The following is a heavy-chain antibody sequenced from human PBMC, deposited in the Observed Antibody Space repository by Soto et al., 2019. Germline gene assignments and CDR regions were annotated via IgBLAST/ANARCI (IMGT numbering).Heavy chain of an antibody. D-gene: IGHD6-19*01. J-gene: IGHJ6*02. CDR2: IYPGDSDT. Sequence: GESLKISCKASGYSFSSYWIGWVRQMPGKGLEWMGIIYPGDSDTKYSPSVQGQVTISADRSISTAYLQWTSLKASDTAMYYCARSKRGAYSIGWYSLSGYYNYGIDVWGQGTKVTVSS. V-gene: IGHV5-51*01. CDR1: GYSFSSYW. CDR3: ARSKRGAYSIGWYSLSGYYNYGIDV.